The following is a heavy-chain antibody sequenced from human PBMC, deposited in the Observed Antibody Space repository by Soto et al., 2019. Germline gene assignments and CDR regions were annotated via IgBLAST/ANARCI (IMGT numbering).Heavy chain of an antibody. J-gene: IGHJ6*03. CDR1: GYTFTSYY. CDR2: INPSGGST. V-gene: IGHV1-46*03. Sequence: QVQLVQSGAEVKKPGASVKVSCKASGYTFTSYYMHWVRQAPGQGLEWMGIINPSGGSTSYAQKFQGRVTMTRDRSTSRGYMELSSLRSEDTDVYYCARVSRRIVVVPAAILYYYYYYMDVWGKGTTVTVSS. CDR3: ARVSRRIVVVPAAILYYYYYYMDV. D-gene: IGHD2-2*01.